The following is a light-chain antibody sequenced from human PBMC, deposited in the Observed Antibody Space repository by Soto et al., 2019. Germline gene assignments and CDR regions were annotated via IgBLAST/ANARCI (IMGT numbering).Light chain of an antibody. CDR1: SSDVGGYNY. CDR3: SSYTRSSTHYF. J-gene: IGLJ1*01. V-gene: IGLV2-14*01. CDR2: DVS. Sequence: QSALTQPASVSGSPGQSITISCTGTSSDVGGYNYVSWYQQHPGKAPKLMIYDVSNRPSGVSNRFSGSKSGNTASLTISGLQAEDEADYYCSSYTRSSTHYFFGIGTKVTVL.